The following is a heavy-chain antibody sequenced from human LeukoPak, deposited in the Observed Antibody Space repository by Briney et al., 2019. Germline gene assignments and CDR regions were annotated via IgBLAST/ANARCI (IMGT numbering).Heavy chain of an antibody. Sequence: QTGGSLRLSCAASGFTFDDYAMHWVRQAPGKGLEWVSGISWNSGSIGYADSVKGRFTISRDNAKNSLYLQMNSLRAEDTAVYYCARLYEPVDYWGQGTLVTVSS. D-gene: IGHD5/OR15-5a*01. V-gene: IGHV3-9*01. CDR2: ISWNSGSI. J-gene: IGHJ4*02. CDR3: ARLYEPVDY. CDR1: GFTFDDYA.